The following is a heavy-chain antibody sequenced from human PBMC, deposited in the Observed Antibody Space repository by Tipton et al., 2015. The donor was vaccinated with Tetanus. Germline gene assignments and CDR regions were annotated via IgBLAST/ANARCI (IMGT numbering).Heavy chain of an antibody. D-gene: IGHD1-26*01. CDR2: IYYSGST. CDR3: ARDQARGARGWNYFDY. Sequence: TLSLTCTVSGGSISSGGYYWSWIRQHPGKGLEWIGDIYYSGSTYYNPSLKSRVTISVDTSKNQFSLKLNSVTAAGTAVYYCARDQARGARGWNYFDYWGQGTLATVSS. J-gene: IGHJ4*02. V-gene: IGHV4-31*03. CDR1: GGSISSGGYY.